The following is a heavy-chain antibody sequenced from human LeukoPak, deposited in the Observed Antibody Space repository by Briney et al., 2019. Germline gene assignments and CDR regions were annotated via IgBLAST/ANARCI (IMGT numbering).Heavy chain of an antibody. CDR3: ARSTTTRRSYNYYDSSGYYFGY. D-gene: IGHD3-22*01. V-gene: IGHV5-51*01. CDR2: SYPGDSDT. J-gene: IGHJ4*02. CDR1: GYSFTSYW. Sequence: GESLKISCKGSGYSFTSYWIGWVRQMPGKGLEWMGISYPGDSDTRYSPSFQGQVTISADKSISTAYLQWSSLKASDTAMYYCARSTTTRRSYNYYDSSGYYFGYWGQGTLVTVSS.